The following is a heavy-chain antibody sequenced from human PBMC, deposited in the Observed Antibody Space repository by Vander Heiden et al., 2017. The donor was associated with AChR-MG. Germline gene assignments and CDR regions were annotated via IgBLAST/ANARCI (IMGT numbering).Heavy chain of an antibody. Sequence: EVQLVQSGAEVKKPGESLKISCKGSGYSFTSYWIGWVRQMPGKGLEWMGIIYPGDSDTRYSPSFQGQVTISADKSISTAYLQWSSLKASETAMYYCARHHLFEEGVIQDWYFDLWGRGTLVTVSS. D-gene: IGHD2-21*01. J-gene: IGHJ2*01. CDR3: ARHHLFEEGVIQDWYFDL. CDR1: GYSFTSYW. V-gene: IGHV5-51*01. CDR2: IYPGDSDT.